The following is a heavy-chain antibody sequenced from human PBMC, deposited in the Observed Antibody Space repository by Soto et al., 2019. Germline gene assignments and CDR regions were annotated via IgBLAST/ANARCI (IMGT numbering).Heavy chain of an antibody. J-gene: IGHJ6*02. V-gene: IGHV3-23*01. D-gene: IGHD3-16*01. CDR2: LSSSGGST. CDR1: GFTFSSFT. CDR3: GKAQGSPPLGGLDV. Sequence: EVQLLESGGGLVQPGGSLRLSCAASGFTFSSFTMNWVRRAPGKGLEWVSGLSSSGGSTWYADSVKGRFTISRDNSKGTLYLQMNSLTAEDTAIYYCGKAQGSPPLGGLDVWGQGTTVTVS.